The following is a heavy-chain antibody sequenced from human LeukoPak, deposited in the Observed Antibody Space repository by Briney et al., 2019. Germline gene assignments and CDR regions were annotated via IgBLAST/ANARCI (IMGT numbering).Heavy chain of an antibody. D-gene: IGHD6-13*01. CDR3: AKVGIAAAGLQGY. V-gene: IGHV3-30*18. Sequence: GGSLRLSCAASGFTFRSYGMHWVRQAPGKGLEWVAVISYDGSNKYYADSVKGRFTISRDNSKNTLYLQMNSLRAEDTAVYYCAKVGIAAAGLQGYWGQGTLVTVSS. J-gene: IGHJ4*02. CDR1: GFTFRSYG. CDR2: ISYDGSNK.